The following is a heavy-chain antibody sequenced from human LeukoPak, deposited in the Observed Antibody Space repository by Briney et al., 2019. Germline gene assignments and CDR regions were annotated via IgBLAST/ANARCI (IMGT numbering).Heavy chain of an antibody. Sequence: SETLSLTCAVYGGSISGYYWSWIRQPPGKGLEWIGEINHSGSTNYNPSLKSRVTISVDTSKNQFSLKLSSVTAADTAVYYCARGPLYYYDSSGYYSVGFDYWGQGTLVTVSS. CDR3: ARGPLYYYDSSGYYSVGFDY. J-gene: IGHJ4*02. CDR2: INHSGST. V-gene: IGHV4-34*01. CDR1: GGSISGYY. D-gene: IGHD3-22*01.